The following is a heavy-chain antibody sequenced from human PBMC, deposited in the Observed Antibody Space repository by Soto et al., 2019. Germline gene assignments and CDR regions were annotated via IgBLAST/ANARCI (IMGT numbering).Heavy chain of an antibody. V-gene: IGHV4-39*01. D-gene: IGHD3-16*01. CDR1: GDSSSGGIFY. CDR3: ASTPLMTPHYYFDY. Sequence: SETLSLTCTVSGDSSSGGIFYWGWMRQLPGKGLEWIGSINYSGNTYYSPSLKSRVTISVDPPRNQFSLELSSVTAADTAVYYCASTPLMTPHYYFDYWGQGTLVTVSS. J-gene: IGHJ4*02. CDR2: INYSGNT.